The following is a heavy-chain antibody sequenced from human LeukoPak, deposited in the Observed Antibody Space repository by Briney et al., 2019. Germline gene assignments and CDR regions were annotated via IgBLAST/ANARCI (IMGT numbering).Heavy chain of an antibody. D-gene: IGHD4-23*01. CDR3: ARNYGGRQYYFDY. V-gene: IGHV4-59*01. CDR1: GGSISSYY. Sequence: SETLSLTCTVSGGSISSYYWSWIRQPPGKGLEWIGYIYYSGSTNYNPSLKSRVTISVDTSKNQFTLKLSSVTAADTAVYYCARNYGGRQYYFDYWGQGTLVTVSS. J-gene: IGHJ4*02. CDR2: IYYSGST.